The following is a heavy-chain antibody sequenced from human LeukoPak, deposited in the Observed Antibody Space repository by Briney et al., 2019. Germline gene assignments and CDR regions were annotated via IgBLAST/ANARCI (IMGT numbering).Heavy chain of an antibody. CDR1: GFTFSSYA. J-gene: IGHJ4*02. Sequence: GGSLRLSCAASGFTFSSYAMSWVRQAPGKGLEWVSAISSSGGNTYYADSVKGRFTISRDNSKNTLYLQMNSLRAEDTAVYYCAKGASDYDDHGYSFDYWGQGALVTVSS. D-gene: IGHD4-17*01. CDR3: AKGASDYDDHGYSFDY. CDR2: ISSSGGNT. V-gene: IGHV3-23*01.